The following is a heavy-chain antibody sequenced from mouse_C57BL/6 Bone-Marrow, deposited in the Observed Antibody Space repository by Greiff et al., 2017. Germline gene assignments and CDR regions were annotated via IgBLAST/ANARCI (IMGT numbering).Heavy chain of an antibody. CDR1: GYSFTDYN. CDR3: AYGYDGAWFAY. V-gene: IGHV1-39*01. Sequence: VHVKQSGPELVKPGASVKISCKASGYSFTDYNMNWVKQSNGKSLEWIGVINPNYGTTSYNQKFKGKATLTVDQSSSTAYMQLSSLTSEDSAVYYCAYGYDGAWFAYWGQGTLVTVSA. D-gene: IGHD2-2*01. CDR2: INPNYGTT. J-gene: IGHJ3*01.